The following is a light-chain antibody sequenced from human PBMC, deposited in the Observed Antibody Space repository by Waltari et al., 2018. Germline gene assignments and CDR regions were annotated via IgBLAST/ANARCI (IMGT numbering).Light chain of an antibody. CDR3: QQYDSWPRT. CDR1: HTIGND. V-gene: IGKV3-15*01. Sequence: VMTQSPVTLSVSPGEKATLSCRASHTIGNDLAWYQQRPGRAPRFLIYEASTRATGVSDRFRGSGSGTEFTLTITSLQSDDSAVYYCQQYDSWPRTFGQGTRLEIK. CDR2: EAS. J-gene: IGKJ5*01.